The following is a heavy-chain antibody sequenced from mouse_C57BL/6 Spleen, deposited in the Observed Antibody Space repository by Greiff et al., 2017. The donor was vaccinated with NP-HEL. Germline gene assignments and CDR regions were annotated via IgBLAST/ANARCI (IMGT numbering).Heavy chain of an antibody. J-gene: IGHJ4*01. Sequence: QVQLQQPGAELVRPGTSVKLSCKASSYTFTSYWMHWVKQRPGQGLEWIGVIDPSDSYTNYNQKFKGKATLTVDTSSSTAYMQLSSLTSEDSAVYYCAKPYYGNYVNYAMDYWGQGTSVTVSS. D-gene: IGHD2-1*01. CDR2: IDPSDSYT. V-gene: IGHV1-59*01. CDR1: SYTFTSYW. CDR3: AKPYYGNYVNYAMDY.